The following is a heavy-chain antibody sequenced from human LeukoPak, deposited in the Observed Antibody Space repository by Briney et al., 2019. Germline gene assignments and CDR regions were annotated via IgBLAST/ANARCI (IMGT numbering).Heavy chain of an antibody. CDR2: ISYGGSNK. Sequence: GGSLRLSCAASGFTFSSYGIHWVRQAPGKGLEWVAVISYGGSNKYYADSVKGRFTISRDNSKNTLSLQMNSQRAEDTAVYYCAEDPWSGGSFGDYWSQGTLVTVSP. V-gene: IGHV3-30*18. J-gene: IGHJ4*02. CDR3: AEDPWSGGSFGDY. D-gene: IGHD2-15*01. CDR1: GFTFSSYG.